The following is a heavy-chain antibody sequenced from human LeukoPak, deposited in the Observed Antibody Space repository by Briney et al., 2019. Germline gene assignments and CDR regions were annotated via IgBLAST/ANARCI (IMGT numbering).Heavy chain of an antibody. Sequence: ASVKVSCKASGYTFTSYGISWVRQAPGQGLEWMGWISAYNGNINYAQKLQGRVTMTTDTSTSTAYMELRSLRSDDTAVYYCARVYDYVWGSLLSHLDYWGQGTLVTVSS. CDR2: ISAYNGNI. J-gene: IGHJ4*02. CDR3: ARVYDYVWGSLLSHLDY. D-gene: IGHD3-16*01. CDR1: GYTFTSYG. V-gene: IGHV1-18*01.